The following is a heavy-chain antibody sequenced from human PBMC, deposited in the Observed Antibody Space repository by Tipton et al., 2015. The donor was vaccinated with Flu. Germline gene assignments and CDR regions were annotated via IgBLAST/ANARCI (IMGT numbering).Heavy chain of an antibody. CDR2: MNPNSGNT. D-gene: IGHD6-19*01. J-gene: IGHJ4*02. CDR1: GYTFTSYD. V-gene: IGHV1-8*01. CDR3: ARGSAVAGTGGGY. Sequence: QLVQSGAEVKKPGASVKVSCKASGYTFTSYDINWVRQATGQGLEWMGWMNPNSGNTGYAQKFQGRVTMTRNTSISTAYMELSSLRSGAAAVFYGARGSAVAGTGGGYWGQGTLVTASS.